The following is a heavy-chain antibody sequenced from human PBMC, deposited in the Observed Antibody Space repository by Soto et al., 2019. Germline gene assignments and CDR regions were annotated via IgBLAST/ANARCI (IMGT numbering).Heavy chain of an antibody. V-gene: IGHV1-18*01. CDR3: ASDVIVWGSGAFDI. Sequence: ASVKVSCKASGYTFTSYGISWVRQAPGQGLEWMGWISAYNGNTNYAQKLQGRVTMTTDTSTSTAYMELRGLRSDDTAVYYCASDVIVWGSGAFDIWGQGTMVTVSS. CDR2: ISAYNGNT. CDR1: GYTFTSYG. D-gene: IGHD3-16*01. J-gene: IGHJ3*02.